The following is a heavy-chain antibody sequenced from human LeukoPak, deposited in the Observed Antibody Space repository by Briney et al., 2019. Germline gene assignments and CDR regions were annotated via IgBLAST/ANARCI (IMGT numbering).Heavy chain of an antibody. CDR2: IYTSGST. D-gene: IGHD5-18*01. CDR3: AEVRRDTAMVT. V-gene: IGHV4-4*07. Sequence: SETLSLTCTVSGGSISSYYWNWLRQPAGKGLEWIGRIYTSGSTNYNPSLKSRVTMSVDTSKNQFSLKLSSVTAADTAVYYCAEVRRDTAMVTWGQGPLVTVSS. J-gene: IGHJ5*02. CDR1: GGSISSYY.